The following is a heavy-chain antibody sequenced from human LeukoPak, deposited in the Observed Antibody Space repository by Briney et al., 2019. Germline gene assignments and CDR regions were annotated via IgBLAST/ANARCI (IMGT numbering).Heavy chain of an antibody. CDR3: ARVAVYGALDI. Sequence: SETLSLTCAVYGGSFSGYYWSWIRQPPGKGLEWIGEINHSGSTNYNPSLKSRVTISVDTSKNQFSLKLSSVTAADTAVYYCARVAVYGALDIWGQGTMVTVSS. V-gene: IGHV4-34*01. D-gene: IGHD2-8*01. CDR2: INHSGST. J-gene: IGHJ3*02. CDR1: GGSFSGYY.